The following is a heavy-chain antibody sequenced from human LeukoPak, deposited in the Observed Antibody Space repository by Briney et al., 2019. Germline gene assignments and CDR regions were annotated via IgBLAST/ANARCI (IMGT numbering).Heavy chain of an antibody. V-gene: IGHV4-34*01. D-gene: IGHD3-3*01. CDR2: IYYSGST. Sequence: KPSETLSLTCAVYGGSFSGFYWTWIRQPPGKGLEWIGSIYYSGSTYYNPSLKSRVTISVDTSKNQFSLKLSSVTAADTAVYYCARGPYVAIFGVVITDDNWFDPWGQGTLVTVSS. CDR1: GGSFSGFY. CDR3: ARGPYVAIFGVVITDDNWFDP. J-gene: IGHJ5*02.